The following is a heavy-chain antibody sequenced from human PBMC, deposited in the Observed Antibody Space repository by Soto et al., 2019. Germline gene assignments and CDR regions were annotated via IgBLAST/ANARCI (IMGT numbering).Heavy chain of an antibody. Sequence: GGSLRLSSAASGFTFSSYAMHWVRQAPGKGLEWVAVISYDGSNKYYADSVKGRFTISRDNSKNTLYLQMNSLRAEDTAVYYCAREGLFFDYWGQGTPVTVSS. CDR3: AREGLFFDY. CDR1: GFTFSSYA. CDR2: ISYDGSNK. V-gene: IGHV3-30-3*01. J-gene: IGHJ4*02.